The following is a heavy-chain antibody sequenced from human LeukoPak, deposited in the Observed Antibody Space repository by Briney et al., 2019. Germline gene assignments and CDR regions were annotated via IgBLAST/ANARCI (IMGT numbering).Heavy chain of an antibody. CDR2: ITGSGGTT. Sequence: PGGSLRLSWAASGFTFSSYAMSWVRQAPGKGLEWVSAITGSGGTTYYADSVKGRFTISRDNSKNTLYLQMNSLRAEDTAVYYCAKHTLVVTAIYYWGQGTLVTVSS. CDR1: GFTFSSYA. V-gene: IGHV3-23*01. J-gene: IGHJ4*02. D-gene: IGHD2-21*02. CDR3: AKHTLVVTAIYY.